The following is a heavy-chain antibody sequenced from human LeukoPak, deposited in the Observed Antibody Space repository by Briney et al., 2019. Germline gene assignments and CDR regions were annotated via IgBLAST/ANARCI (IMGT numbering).Heavy chain of an antibody. V-gene: IGHV3-30*18. CDR2: ISYDGSNK. CDR3: AKDPKELRWATADYFDY. CDR1: GFTFSSYG. J-gene: IGHJ4*02. D-gene: IGHD4-23*01. Sequence: GGSLRLSCAASGFTFSSYGMHWVRQAPGKGLEWVAVISYDGSNKYYADSVKGRFTISRDNSKNTVYLQVNSLRAEDTAVYYCAKDPKELRWATADYFDYWGQGTLVTVSS.